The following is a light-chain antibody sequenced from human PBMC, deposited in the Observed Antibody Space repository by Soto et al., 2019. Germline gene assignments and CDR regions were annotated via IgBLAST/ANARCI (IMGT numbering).Light chain of an antibody. J-gene: IGLJ2*01. CDR2: QDI. Sequence: SYELTQPPSVSVSPGQTASITCSGHNLGDKYVSWYQQRPGQSPVLVIYQDIKRPSGIPERFSGSNSGNTATLTISGTQAMDEADFYCQAWDSSTVVFGGGTKLTVL. CDR3: QAWDSSTVV. CDR1: NLGDKY. V-gene: IGLV3-1*01.